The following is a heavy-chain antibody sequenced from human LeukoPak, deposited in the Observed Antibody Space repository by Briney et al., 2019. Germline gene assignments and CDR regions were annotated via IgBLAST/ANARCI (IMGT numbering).Heavy chain of an antibody. CDR2: ITGSGGKT. CDR1: GFTFSTFA. CDR3: GSRQPYFFAH. J-gene: IGHJ4*02. Sequence: GGSLRLSCAASGFTFSTFAMSWVRQAPGQGLEWVSSITGSGGKTSYADSVKGRFTISRDSSKNTLYLQMNSLRAGDTAIYWCGSRQPYFFAHWGQGTLLTVSS. V-gene: IGHV3-23*01.